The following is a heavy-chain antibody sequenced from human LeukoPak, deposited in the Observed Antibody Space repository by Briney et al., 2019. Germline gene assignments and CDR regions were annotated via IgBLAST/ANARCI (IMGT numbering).Heavy chain of an antibody. CDR3: ARVGVAGNYFDY. CDR1: GDTLTGYY. D-gene: IGHD6-19*01. Sequence: ASVKVSCKASGDTLTGYYMHWVRQAPGQGLEWMGWSNPNSGDTDYAHEFQGRVTMTRDTSISTAYMDLSSLRSDDTAVYYCARVGVAGNYFDYWGQGTLVTVSS. CDR2: SNPNSGDT. J-gene: IGHJ4*02. V-gene: IGHV1-2*07.